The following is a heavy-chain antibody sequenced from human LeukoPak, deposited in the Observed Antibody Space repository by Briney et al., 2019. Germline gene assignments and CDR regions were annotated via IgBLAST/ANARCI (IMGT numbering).Heavy chain of an antibody. CDR2: IYHSGST. J-gene: IGHJ4*02. D-gene: IGHD6-19*01. CDR1: GYSISSGYY. V-gene: IGHV4-38-2*02. CDR3: ARRIYSSGWYSARIYFDY. Sequence: SETLSLTCTVSGYSISSGYYWGWIRQPPGRGLEWIGSIYHSGSTYYNPSLKSRVTISVDTSKNQFSLKLSSVTAADTAVYYCARRIYSSGWYSARIYFDYWGQGTLVTVSS.